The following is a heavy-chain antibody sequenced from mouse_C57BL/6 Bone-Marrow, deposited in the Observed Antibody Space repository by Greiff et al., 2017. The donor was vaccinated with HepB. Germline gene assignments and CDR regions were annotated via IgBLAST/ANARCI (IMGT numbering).Heavy chain of an antibody. Sequence: VQLQQSGAELARPGASVKLSCKASGYTFTSYGISWVKQRTGQGLEWIGEIYPRSGNNYYNEKFKGKATLTADKSSSTAYMELRSRTSEDSAVYFCARRIYGSRYFDVWGTGTTVTVSS. CDR2: IYPRSGNN. CDR3: ARRIYGSRYFDV. CDR1: GYTFTSYG. V-gene: IGHV1-81*01. D-gene: IGHD1-1*01. J-gene: IGHJ1*03.